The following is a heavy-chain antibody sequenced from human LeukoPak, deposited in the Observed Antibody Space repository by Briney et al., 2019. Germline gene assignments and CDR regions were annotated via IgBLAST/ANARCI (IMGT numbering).Heavy chain of an antibody. CDR2: MTGSGVST. CDR3: AKGQYSSSWHFDY. D-gene: IGHD6-13*01. V-gene: IGHV3-23*01. CDR1: GFTFSSYA. J-gene: IGHJ4*02. Sequence: GGSLRLSCAGSGFTFSSYAMSWVRQAPGKGLEWVSSMTGSGVSTYYADSVKGRFTISRDNSKNTLYLQLNSLRAEDTAVYYCAKGQYSSSWHFDYWGQGTLVTVSS.